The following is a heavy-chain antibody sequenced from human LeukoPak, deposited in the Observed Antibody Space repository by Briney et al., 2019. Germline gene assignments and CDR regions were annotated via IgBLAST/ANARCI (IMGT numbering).Heavy chain of an antibody. D-gene: IGHD4-17*01. CDR1: GYTFNNFG. V-gene: IGHV1-18*01. J-gene: IGHJ4*02. CDR2: ISAYNGDT. CDR3: ARQLNRGYGDYVDN. Sequence: ASVKVSCKASGYTFNNFGINWVRQAPGQGLEWMGWISAYNGDTKYAEKFQGRVTMTTDTSTSTAYMEVWSLRSDDTAVYYCARQLNRGYGDYVDNWGQGTLVTVSS.